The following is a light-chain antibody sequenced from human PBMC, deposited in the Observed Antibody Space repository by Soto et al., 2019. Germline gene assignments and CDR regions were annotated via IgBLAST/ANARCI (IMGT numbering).Light chain of an antibody. CDR1: QNINNY. CDR3: QQYNSYSLWT. CDR2: DAS. V-gene: IGKV1-33*01. Sequence: DIQITQSPGSLSSSLLDIVTITCQASQNINNYLNWYQQKPGRAPKLLIYDASNLEAGVPSRFRGSGSGTEFTLTISSLQPDDFATYYCQQYNSYSLWTFGQGTKVDIK. J-gene: IGKJ1*01.